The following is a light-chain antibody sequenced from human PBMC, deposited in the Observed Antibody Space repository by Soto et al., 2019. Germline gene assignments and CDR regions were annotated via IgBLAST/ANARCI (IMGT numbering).Light chain of an antibody. Sequence: PGERATLSCRARPSVTNYLAWYQQKPGQPPRLLIYGAFNRAAGIPARFSGSGSGTDFTLTISSLEPEDSAVYYCQQRNIWPPVTFGQGTRLEIK. CDR1: PSVTNY. J-gene: IGKJ5*01. V-gene: IGKV3-11*01. CDR2: GAF. CDR3: QQRNIWPPVT.